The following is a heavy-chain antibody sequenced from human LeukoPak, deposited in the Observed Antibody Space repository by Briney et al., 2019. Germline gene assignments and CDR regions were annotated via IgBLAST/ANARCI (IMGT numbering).Heavy chain of an antibody. V-gene: IGHV3-30*02. Sequence: GGSLRLSCAASGFTLRGYGMHWVRQAPGKGLEWVAFIRYDGSDKSYADSVKGRFTISRDNSENTLYLQINSLRVEDTAVYYCAKDTPTSGYHLDSWGQGTLVTVSS. CDR1: GFTLRGYG. J-gene: IGHJ4*02. CDR3: AKDTPTSGYHLDS. CDR2: IRYDGSDK. D-gene: IGHD3-9*01.